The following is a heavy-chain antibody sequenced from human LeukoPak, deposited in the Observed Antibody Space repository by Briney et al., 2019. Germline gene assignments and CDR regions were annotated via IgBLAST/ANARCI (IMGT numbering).Heavy chain of an antibody. CDR3: ARGSLLDWFET. CDR1: GASIRRSC. CDR2: ISDSGST. J-gene: IGHJ5*02. D-gene: IGHD3-3*01. V-gene: IGHV4-59*01. Sequence: SETLSPIYTVSGASIRRSCLGCVRQPPGKRLEWIGYISDSGSTNYNPSLKSRVTISVDTPKIQFSLKLSSVTAADTAVYYCARGSLLDWFETCGQGTLVSVSS.